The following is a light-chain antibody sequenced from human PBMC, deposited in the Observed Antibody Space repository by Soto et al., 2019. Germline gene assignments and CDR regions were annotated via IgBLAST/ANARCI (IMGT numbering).Light chain of an antibody. CDR1: QSVLYNFNNKKY. V-gene: IGKV4-1*01. J-gene: IGKJ5*01. CDR2: WAS. CDR3: QQYYSIPIT. Sequence: DIVMTQSPDSLAVSLGERATINCKSSQSVLYNFNNKKYLAWYQQKPGQPPKLLIYWASIRESGVPDRFSGSGSGTDFTLTIGSLQAEDVAVYYCQQYYSIPITFGQGTRLEIK.